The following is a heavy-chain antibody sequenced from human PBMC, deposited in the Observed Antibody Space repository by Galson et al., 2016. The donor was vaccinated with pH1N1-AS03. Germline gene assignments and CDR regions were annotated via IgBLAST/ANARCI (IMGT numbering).Heavy chain of an antibody. V-gene: IGHV4-59*12. CDR2: VYYNGIT. Sequence: SETLSLTCAVSGGSTSSYYWSWIRQPPGKGLEWIGYVYYNGITNYNPSLKSRVTISIDTSKNQFSLKLSSVTAADTAVYYCARGAYDILTGYYNSAPFDYWGQGTLVTVSS. J-gene: IGHJ4*02. CDR1: GGSTSSYY. D-gene: IGHD3-9*01. CDR3: ARGAYDILTGYYNSAPFDY.